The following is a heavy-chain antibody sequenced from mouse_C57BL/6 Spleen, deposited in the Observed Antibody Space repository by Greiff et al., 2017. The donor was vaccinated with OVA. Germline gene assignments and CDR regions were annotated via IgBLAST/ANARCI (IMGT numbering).Heavy chain of an antibody. D-gene: IGHD4-1*01. CDR3: ARRMGRGYFDY. J-gene: IGHJ2*01. V-gene: IGHV2-2*01. CDR2: IWSGGST. CDR1: GFSLTSYG. Sequence: VKLQESGPGLVQPSQSLSITCTVSGFSLTSYGVHWVRQSPGKGLEWLGVIWSGGSTDYNAAFISRLSISKDNSKSQVFFKMNSLQADDTAIYYCARRMGRGYFDYWGQGTTLTVSS.